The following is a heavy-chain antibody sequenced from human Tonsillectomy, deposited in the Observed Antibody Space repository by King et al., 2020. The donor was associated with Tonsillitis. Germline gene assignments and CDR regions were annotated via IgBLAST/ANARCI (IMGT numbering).Heavy chain of an antibody. J-gene: IGHJ3*02. CDR1: GYSISSGYY. V-gene: IGHV4-38-2*02. CDR3: ARDGGYSYGNAFDI. D-gene: IGHD5-18*01. CDR2: IYHSGST. Sequence: VQLQESGPGLVKPSETLSLTCAVSGYSISSGYYWGWIRQPPGKGLEWIGSIYHSGSTYYNPSLKSRVTISVDTSKYQFSLKLSSVTAADTAVYYCARDGGYSYGNAFDIWGQGTMVTVSS.